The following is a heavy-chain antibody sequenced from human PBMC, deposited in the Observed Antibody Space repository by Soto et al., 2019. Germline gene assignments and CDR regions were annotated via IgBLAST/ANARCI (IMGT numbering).Heavy chain of an antibody. CDR3: ARGGVVPAAAYLF. CDR2: INHSGST. J-gene: IGHJ4*02. V-gene: IGHV4-34*01. D-gene: IGHD2-2*01. Sequence: SETLSLTCSVYGGSFSDYYWSWIRQPPGKGLEWIGEINHSGSTNYNPSLKSRVTISVHTSKNQFSLKLSSVTAADTAVYYCARGGVVPAAAYLFWGQGTLVTVSS. CDR1: GGSFSDYY.